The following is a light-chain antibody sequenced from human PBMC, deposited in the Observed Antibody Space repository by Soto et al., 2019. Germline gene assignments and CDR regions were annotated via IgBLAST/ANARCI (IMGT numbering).Light chain of an antibody. CDR2: AAY. J-gene: IGKJ1*01. V-gene: IGKV3-15*01. CDR1: QSVSNK. CDR3: KQYANWPKT. Sequence: EIATTQSPTTPSVSPGARATLSRRASQSVSNKLVWYQQKPGQAHRLLIYAAYTRATGIQARFSGSGSETEFTLTIRSLQSEDLAVYYCKQYANWPKTFGQGTKVDIK.